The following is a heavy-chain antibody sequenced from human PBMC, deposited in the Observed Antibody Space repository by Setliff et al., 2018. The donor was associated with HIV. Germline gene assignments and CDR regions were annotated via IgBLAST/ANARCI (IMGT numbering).Heavy chain of an antibody. CDR3: AGVTYISRFLEWSAESTLYSYYMDV. J-gene: IGHJ6*04. CDR1: GSSISSGGYY. CDR2: IYYTGTT. Sequence: PSETLSLTCTVSGSSISSGGYYWGWIRQYPGKRLEFIVYIYYTGTTYYNPSLQSRVTMSTATSQNVVSLKLPSVKAADTAVYYCAGVTYISRFLEWSAESTLYSYYMDVWGKEAAVTVSS. V-gene: IGHV4-31*03. D-gene: IGHD3-3*01.